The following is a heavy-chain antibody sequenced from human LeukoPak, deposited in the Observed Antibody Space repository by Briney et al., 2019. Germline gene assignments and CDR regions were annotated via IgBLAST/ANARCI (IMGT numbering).Heavy chain of an antibody. CDR2: MSKSGST. V-gene: IGHV4-59*08. D-gene: IGHD6-13*01. Sequence: SETLSLTCIVSGGSISSYDWSWSRQPPGKGLEWIGYMSKSGSTNYNPSFQSRVTILVDTSKNQFSLKLSSATAADTAVYYCARHKGSSTWHPFDYWGQGTLVTVSS. CDR1: GGSISSYD. J-gene: IGHJ4*02. CDR3: ARHKGSSTWHPFDY.